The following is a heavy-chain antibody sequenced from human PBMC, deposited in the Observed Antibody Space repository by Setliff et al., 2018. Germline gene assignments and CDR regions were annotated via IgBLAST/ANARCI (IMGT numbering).Heavy chain of an antibody. CDR3: ARESVEMTTSTRSGFDY. Sequence: ASVKVSCKASGYTFTNYYIHWVRQAPGQGLEWMGRINPNSGGISYAQKLQGRVIMTRDTSTSTVYMEVSRLRSEDTAVYHCARESVEMTTSTRSGFDYWGQGTLVTVSS. CDR2: INPNSGGI. D-gene: IGHD4-17*01. J-gene: IGHJ4*02. V-gene: IGHV1-2*06. CDR1: GYTFTNYY.